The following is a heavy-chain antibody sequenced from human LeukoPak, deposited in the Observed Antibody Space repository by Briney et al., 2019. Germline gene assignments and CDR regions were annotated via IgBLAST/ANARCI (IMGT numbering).Heavy chain of an antibody. Sequence: GRSLRLSCAASGFTFSSYAMSWVRQAPGKGLEWVSAISGSGGSTYYADSVKGRFTISRDNSKNTLFLQMNSLRAEDTAVYYCAKGVITMVRGVNGGYFDYWGQGTLVTVSS. CDR3: AKGVITMVRGVNGGYFDY. CDR1: GFTFSSYA. V-gene: IGHV3-23*01. CDR2: ISGSGGST. J-gene: IGHJ4*02. D-gene: IGHD3-10*01.